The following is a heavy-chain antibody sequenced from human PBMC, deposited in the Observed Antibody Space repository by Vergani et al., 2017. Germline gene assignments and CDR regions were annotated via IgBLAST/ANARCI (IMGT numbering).Heavy chain of an antibody. CDR2: IKQDGSEK. J-gene: IGHJ3*02. Sequence: EVQLVESGGGLVQPGGSLRLSCAASGFTFSSYWMSWVRQAPGKGLEWVANIKQDGSEKCYVDSVKGRFTISRDNAKNSLYLQMNSLRAEDTAVYYCARAGQWLAHAFDIWGQGTMVTVSS. V-gene: IGHV3-7*03. CDR3: ARAGQWLAHAFDI. CDR1: GFTFSSYW. D-gene: IGHD6-19*01.